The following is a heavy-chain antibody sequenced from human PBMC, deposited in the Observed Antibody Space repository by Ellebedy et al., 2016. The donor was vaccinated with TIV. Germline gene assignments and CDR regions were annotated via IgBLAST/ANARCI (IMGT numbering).Heavy chain of an antibody. CDR2: IFYSGSN. V-gene: IGHV4-39*01. D-gene: IGHD5-12*01. J-gene: IGHJ4*02. CDR3: ATLWGRVATIPGY. Sequence: MPSETLSLTCTVSNYSISSSTYFWGWIRQPPGKGLEWIGSIFYSGSNYYNPSLQSRVTISVDTSKNQFSLKLISVTAADTAVYYCATLWGRVATIPGYWGQGTLVTVSS. CDR1: NYSISSSTYF.